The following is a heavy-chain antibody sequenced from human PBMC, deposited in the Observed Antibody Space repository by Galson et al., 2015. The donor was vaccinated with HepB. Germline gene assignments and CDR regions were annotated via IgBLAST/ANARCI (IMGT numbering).Heavy chain of an antibody. CDR3: ARPGRDGYNQGALDAFDI. CDR2: IYPGDSDT. Sequence: QSGAEVKKPGESLKISCKGSGYSFTSYWIGWVRQMPGKGLEWMGIIYPGDSDTRYSPSFQGQVTISADKSISTAYLQWSSLKASDTAMYYCARPGRDGYNQGALDAFDIWGQGTMVTVSS. D-gene: IGHD5-24*01. V-gene: IGHV5-51*01. J-gene: IGHJ3*02. CDR1: GYSFTSYW.